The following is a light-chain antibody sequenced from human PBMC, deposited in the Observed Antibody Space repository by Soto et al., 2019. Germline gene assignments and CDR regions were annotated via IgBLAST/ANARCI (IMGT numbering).Light chain of an antibody. CDR2: HAS. V-gene: IGKV1-5*02. Sequence: INVTQSPSTLSASVGDRVTIICRASQSISNWLAWYQQKPGTAPKVLIYHASNLQSGVPSRFSGSGSGTEFTLTIGSLQPDDFATYYCQQYISYSFGQGTKVDIK. CDR3: QQYISYS. CDR1: QSISNW. J-gene: IGKJ1*01.